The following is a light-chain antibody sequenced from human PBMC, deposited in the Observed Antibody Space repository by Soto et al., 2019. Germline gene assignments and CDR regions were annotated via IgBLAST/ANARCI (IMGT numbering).Light chain of an antibody. J-gene: IGKJ2*01. Sequence: ETVMTQSPDTLSVSPGERATLSCRASQSILSNLAWYQHKPGQAPRLLFYQASTRAPGIPARFSASGSGTDFTLTISSLQSEDFAVYYCQQYNDWLMYTFGQGTKLEI. V-gene: IGKV3-15*01. CDR2: QAS. CDR3: QQYNDWLMYT. CDR1: QSILSN.